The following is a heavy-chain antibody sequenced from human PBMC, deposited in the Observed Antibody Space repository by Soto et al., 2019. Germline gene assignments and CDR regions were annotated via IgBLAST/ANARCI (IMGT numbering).Heavy chain of an antibody. D-gene: IGHD3-22*01. CDR2: ISSSSSTI. Sequence: PGGSLRLSCAASGFTFSTYSMNWVRQAPGKGLEWVSYISSSSSTIFYTDSVKGRFTVSRDNAKNSLYLQMNSLRAEDTAVYYCAKVLSMIVADSFDIWGQGTMVTVSS. CDR1: GFTFSTYS. J-gene: IGHJ3*02. V-gene: IGHV3-48*01. CDR3: AKVLSMIVADSFDI.